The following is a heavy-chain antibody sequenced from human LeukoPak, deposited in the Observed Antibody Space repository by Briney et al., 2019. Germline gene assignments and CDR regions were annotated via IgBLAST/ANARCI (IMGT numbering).Heavy chain of an antibody. J-gene: IGHJ4*02. V-gene: IGHV3-7*01. D-gene: IGHD5-18*01. CDR2: IKQDGSEK. CDR1: GFTFSSYW. Sequence: GGSLRLPCAASGFTFSSYWMSWVRQAPGKGLEWVANIKQDGSEKYYVDSVKGRFTISRDNAKNSLYLQMNSLRAEDTAVYYCASSDVDTAMARGDYWGQRTLVTVSS. CDR3: ASSDVDTAMARGDY.